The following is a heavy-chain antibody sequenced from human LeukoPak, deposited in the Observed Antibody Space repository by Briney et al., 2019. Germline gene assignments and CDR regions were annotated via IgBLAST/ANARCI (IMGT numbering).Heavy chain of an antibody. Sequence: GGSVRLSCAASGFNVSNNYMNWVRQAPGKGLEWVSVIFSSGPTYYADSVKGRFTISRDTSKNALYLQMNSLRAEDTAVYYCAISGLGFGEFRGLDYWGQGTLVIVSS. CDR3: AISGLGFGEFRGLDY. CDR2: IFSSGPT. D-gene: IGHD3-10*01. V-gene: IGHV3-53*01. J-gene: IGHJ4*02. CDR1: GFNVSNNY.